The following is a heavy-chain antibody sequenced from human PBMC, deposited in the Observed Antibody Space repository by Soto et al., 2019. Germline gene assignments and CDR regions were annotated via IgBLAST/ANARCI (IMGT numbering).Heavy chain of an antibody. CDR3: ARAKLITVNDAFDI. J-gene: IGHJ3*02. Sequence: QVQLVQSGAEVKKPGASVKVPCKASGYTFTSYDINWVRQATGQGLEWMGWMNPNTGDTGYAQKFQGRVTMTRNTSISKAYMELSSLRPEDTAVYYFARAKLITVNDAFDIWGQGTMVTVSS. V-gene: IGHV1-8*01. D-gene: IGHD3-22*01. CDR1: GYTFTSYD. CDR2: MNPNTGDT.